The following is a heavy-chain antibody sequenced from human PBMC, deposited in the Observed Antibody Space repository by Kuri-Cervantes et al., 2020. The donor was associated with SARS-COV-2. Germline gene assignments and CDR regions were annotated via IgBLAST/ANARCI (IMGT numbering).Heavy chain of an antibody. V-gene: IGHV3-48*01. CDR2: ISSSSGNTI. J-gene: IGHJ4*02. Sequence: GESLKISCAASGFTFSSYSMNWVRQAPGKGLEWVSYISSSSGNTIYYADSVKGRFTISRDNAKNSLYLQMNSLRAEDTAVYYCARDYPLVDCWGQGSLVTVSS. CDR3: ARDYPLVDC. CDR1: GFTFSSYS.